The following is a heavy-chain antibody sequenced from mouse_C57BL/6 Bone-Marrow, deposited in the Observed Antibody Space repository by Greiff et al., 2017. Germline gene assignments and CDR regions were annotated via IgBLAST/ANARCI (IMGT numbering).Heavy chain of an antibody. CDR2: ISYDGSN. J-gene: IGHJ3*01. Sequence: ESGPGLVKPSQSLSLTCSVTGYSITSGYYWNWIRQFPGNKLEWMGYISYDGSNNYNPSLKNRISITRDTSNNQFFLKLNSVTTEDTATYYCARGAYWGQGTLVTVSA. CDR3: ARGAY. V-gene: IGHV3-6*01. CDR1: GYSITSGYY.